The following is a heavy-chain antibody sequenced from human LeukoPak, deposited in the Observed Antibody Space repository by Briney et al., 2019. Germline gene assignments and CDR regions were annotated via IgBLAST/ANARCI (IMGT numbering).Heavy chain of an antibody. Sequence: PPETLSLTRAVSGYSISSGYYWGWIRQPPGKGLEWIGSIYHSGSTYYNPSLKSRVTISVDTSKNQFSLKLSSVTAADTAVYYCASRDLSSPFDYWGQGTLVTVSS. D-gene: IGHD6-6*01. CDR2: IYHSGST. CDR3: ASRDLSSPFDY. J-gene: IGHJ4*02. CDR1: GYSISSGYY. V-gene: IGHV4-38-2*01.